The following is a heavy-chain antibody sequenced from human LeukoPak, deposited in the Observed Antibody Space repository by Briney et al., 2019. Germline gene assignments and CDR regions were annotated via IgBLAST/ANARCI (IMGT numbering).Heavy chain of an antibody. D-gene: IGHD2-2*01. CDR2: IYYSGST. V-gene: IGHV4-30-4*08. Sequence: PSETLSLTXTVSGGSIRSGDYYWSWIRQPPGKGLEWIGYIYYSGSTYYNPSLKSRVTVSVDTSKNQFSLKLSSVTAADTAVYYCARGLDCSSTSCYTYYYYMDVWGKGTTVTVSS. J-gene: IGHJ6*03. CDR3: ARGLDCSSTSCYTYYYYMDV. CDR1: GGSIRSGDYY.